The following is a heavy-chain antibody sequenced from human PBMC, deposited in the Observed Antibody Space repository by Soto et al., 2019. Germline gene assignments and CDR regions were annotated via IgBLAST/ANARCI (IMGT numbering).Heavy chain of an antibody. J-gene: IGHJ3*02. D-gene: IGHD2-2*01. Sequence: EVQLLESGGGLVQPGGSLRLSCAASGFTFSRYWMSWVRQAPGKGLEWVANIKEDGSEKYYVDSVKGRFTISRDNAKNSLFLQMHSLRAEDTAVYYCARFRLYCSTASCYADAFDNWGQGTMVTVSS. CDR2: IKEDGSEK. CDR3: ARFRLYCSTASCYADAFDN. CDR1: GFTFSRYW. V-gene: IGHV3-7*01.